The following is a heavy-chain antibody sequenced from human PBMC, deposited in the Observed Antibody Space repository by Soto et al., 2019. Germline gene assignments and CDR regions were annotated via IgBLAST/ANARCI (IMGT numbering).Heavy chain of an antibody. Sequence: EVQLLESGGGLVQPGGSLRLSCAASGFTFSDFAMSWVRQAPGRELEWVSAITGSGRTTYVADSVKGRFTISRDNSKNTLYLQMNSLAAGDTAVYYCAKAIGLRFLEWLAGDYWGQGTLVTVSS. CDR3: AKAIGLRFLEWLAGDY. J-gene: IGHJ4*02. CDR2: ITGSGRTT. D-gene: IGHD3-3*01. CDR1: GFTFSDFA. V-gene: IGHV3-23*01.